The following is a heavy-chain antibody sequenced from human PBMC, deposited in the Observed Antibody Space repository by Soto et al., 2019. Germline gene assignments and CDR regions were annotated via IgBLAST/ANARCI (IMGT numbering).Heavy chain of an antibody. D-gene: IGHD4-17*01. CDR2: INPSGGST. Sequence: ASVKVSCKASGYTFTSYYMHWVRQAPGQGLEWMGIINPSGGSTSYAQKFQGRVTMTRDTSTSTVYMELSSLRSEDTAVYYCARDRASYGGNLGFDYWGQGTLVTVSS. CDR3: ARDRASYGGNLGFDY. J-gene: IGHJ4*02. V-gene: IGHV1-46*01. CDR1: GYTFTSYY.